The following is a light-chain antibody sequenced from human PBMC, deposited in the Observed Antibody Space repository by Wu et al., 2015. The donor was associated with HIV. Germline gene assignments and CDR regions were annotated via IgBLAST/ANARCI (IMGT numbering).Light chain of an antibody. Sequence: EIVLTQSPAILSLSPGDRATLSCRASQNINNYLAWYQQKPGQAPRLLIYYTSKRATGIPARFSGGGSGTDFTLTISSLEPEDFGVYYCQQRSNWLTFGGGTRVEIK. V-gene: IGKV3-11*01. J-gene: IGKJ4*01. CDR1: QNINNY. CDR3: QQRSNWLT. CDR2: YTS.